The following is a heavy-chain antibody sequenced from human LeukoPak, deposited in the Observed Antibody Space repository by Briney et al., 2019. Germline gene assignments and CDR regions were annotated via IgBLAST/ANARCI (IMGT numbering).Heavy chain of an antibody. CDR2: FDPEDGET. CDR3: ATLPGGSYYYDSSGYKYYFDY. CDR1: GYTLTELS. J-gene: IGHJ4*02. Sequence: ASVKVSCKVSGYTLTELSVHWVRQAPGKGLEWTGGFDPEDGETIYAQKFQGRVTMTEDTSTDAAYMELSSLRSEDTAVYYCATLPGGSYYYDSSGYKYYFDYWGQGTLVTVSS. D-gene: IGHD3-22*01. V-gene: IGHV1-24*01.